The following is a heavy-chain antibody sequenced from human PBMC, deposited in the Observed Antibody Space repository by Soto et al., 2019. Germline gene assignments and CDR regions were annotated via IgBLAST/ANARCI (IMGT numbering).Heavy chain of an antibody. Sequence: PGGSLRLSCVGFGFTFSTYDMHWVRQNVGKGLEWVSSIGTDDDTYYLDSVRGRFTISREDAKNSLYLQMDSLRAGDKAVYYCARAYYDNSGYPLGGMEVWGQGTMVTVS. CDR3: ARAYYDNSGYPLGGMEV. V-gene: IGHV3-13*01. CDR2: IGTDDDT. D-gene: IGHD3-22*01. J-gene: IGHJ6*02. CDR1: GFTFSTYD.